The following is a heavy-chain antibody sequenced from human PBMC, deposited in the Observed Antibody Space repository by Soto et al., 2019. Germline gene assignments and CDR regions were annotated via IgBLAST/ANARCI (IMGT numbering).Heavy chain of an antibody. Sequence: EVQLLESGGGLVQPGGSLRLSCAASGFTFSSYAMSWVRQAPGKGLEWVSAISGSGGSTYYADSVKGRFTISRDNSKNTLYLQMNSLRADDTAVYYCAKGGYCTNGVCYDFDYWGQGTLVTVSS. D-gene: IGHD2-8*01. CDR1: GFTFSSYA. V-gene: IGHV3-23*01. J-gene: IGHJ4*02. CDR3: AKGGYCTNGVCYDFDY. CDR2: ISGSGGST.